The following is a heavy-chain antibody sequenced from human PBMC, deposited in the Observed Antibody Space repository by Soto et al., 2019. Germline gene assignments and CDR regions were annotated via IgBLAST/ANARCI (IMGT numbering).Heavy chain of an antibody. J-gene: IGHJ4*02. CDR2: IFSNDEK. Sequence: PPGKALEGLAHIFSNDEKFYSTSLKSRLTISKDTSKNQVVLTMTNMDPVDTATYYCAHRPYDYGDKRLSDYFDYWGQGTLVTVSS. V-gene: IGHV2-26*01. D-gene: IGHD4-17*01. CDR3: AHRPYDYGDKRLSDYFDY.